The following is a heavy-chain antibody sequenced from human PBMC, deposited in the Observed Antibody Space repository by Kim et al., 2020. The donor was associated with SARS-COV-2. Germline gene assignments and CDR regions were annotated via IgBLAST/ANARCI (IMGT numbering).Heavy chain of an antibody. CDR2: IYYSGST. V-gene: IGHV4-31*03. CDR3: ARVRTTMIVVVMYFDY. CDR1: GGSISSGGYY. D-gene: IGHD3-22*01. Sequence: SETLSLTCTVSGGSISSGGYYWSWIRQHPGKGLEWIGYIYYSGSTYYNPSLKSRVTISVDTSKNQFSLKLSYVTAADTAVYYCARVRTTMIVVVMYFDYWGQGTLVTVSS. J-gene: IGHJ4*02.